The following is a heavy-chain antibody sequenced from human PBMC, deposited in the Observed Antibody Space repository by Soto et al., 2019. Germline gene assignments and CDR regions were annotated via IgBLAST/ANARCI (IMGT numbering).Heavy chain of an antibody. CDR3: ARGRNCSGGSCYSEWWFDP. CDR2: IYYSGST. V-gene: IGHV4-59*01. J-gene: IGHJ5*02. D-gene: IGHD2-15*01. CDR1: GGSISSYY. Sequence: SETLSLTCTVSGGSISSYYWSWIRQPPGKGLEWIGYIYYSGSTNYNLSLKSRVTISVDASKNQFSLKLSSVTAADTAVYYCARGRNCSGGSCYSEWWFDPWGQGTLVTVSS.